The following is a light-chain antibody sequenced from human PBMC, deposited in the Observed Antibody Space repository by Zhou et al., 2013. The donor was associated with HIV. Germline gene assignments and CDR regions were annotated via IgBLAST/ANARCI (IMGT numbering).Light chain of an antibody. CDR2: AAS. V-gene: IGKV1-9*01. J-gene: IGKJ1*01. CDR3: QQLNSYPKT. Sequence: DIQMTQSPSSLSASVGDRVTITCRASQGIRTYLAWYQQKPGKVPKLLIYAASTLQSGVPSRFSGSGSGTEFTLTISSLQPEDFATYYCQQLNSYPKTFGQGTKVEIK. CDR1: QGIRTY.